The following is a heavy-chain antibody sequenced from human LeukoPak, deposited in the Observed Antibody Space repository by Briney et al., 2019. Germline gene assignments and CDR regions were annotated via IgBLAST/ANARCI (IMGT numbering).Heavy chain of an antibody. CDR3: AREDGGVSDV. Sequence: GGSLRLSCAASGFTFSSYSMNWVRQAPGEGLEWVSYISSSSSTIYYADSVKGRFTISRDNAKNSLYLQMNSLRAEDTAVYYCAREDGGVSDVWGQGTTVTVSS. CDR1: GFTFSSYS. V-gene: IGHV3-48*04. J-gene: IGHJ6*02. CDR2: ISSSSSTI. D-gene: IGHD5-24*01.